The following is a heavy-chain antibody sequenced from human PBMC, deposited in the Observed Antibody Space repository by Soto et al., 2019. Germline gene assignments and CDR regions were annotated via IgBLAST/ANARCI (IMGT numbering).Heavy chain of an antibody. CDR3: AIGAGWNYYYYGMDV. J-gene: IGHJ6*02. Sequence: QSVGSLRLSCAASGFTFSSDALSWVRQAPGKGLEWVSAISGSGGSTYYADSVKGRFTISRDNSKNTLYLQMNSLRAEDTAVYYCAIGAGWNYYYYGMDVWGQGTTVTVSS. CDR1: GFTFSSDA. V-gene: IGHV3-23*01. CDR2: ISGSGGST. D-gene: IGHD3-16*01.